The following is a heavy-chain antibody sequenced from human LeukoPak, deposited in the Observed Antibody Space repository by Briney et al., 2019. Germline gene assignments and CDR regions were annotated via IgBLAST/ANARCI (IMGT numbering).Heavy chain of an antibody. Sequence: GGSLRLSCAVSGFTFSSYAMSWVRQAPGKGLEWVSAISGSGGSTYYADSVKGRFTISRDNSKNTLYLQMNSLRAEDTAVYYCAKYDYVWGSYRRAPAYFDYWGQGTLVTVSS. CDR1: GFTFSSYA. V-gene: IGHV3-23*01. CDR3: AKYDYVWGSYRRAPAYFDY. CDR2: ISGSGGST. J-gene: IGHJ4*02. D-gene: IGHD3-16*02.